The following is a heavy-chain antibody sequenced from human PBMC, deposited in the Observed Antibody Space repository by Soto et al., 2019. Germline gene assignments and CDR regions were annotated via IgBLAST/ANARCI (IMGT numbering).Heavy chain of an antibody. Sequence: WTWIRQPPGKGLEWIGYVSTIGSTDFNPSLKSRVTISVDTSKNQVSLKLRSVTAADTAVYFCARHRGTFDPWGQGTLVTVSS. V-gene: IGHV4-59*08. CDR3: ARHRGTFDP. J-gene: IGHJ5*02. D-gene: IGHD1-1*01. CDR2: VSTIGST.